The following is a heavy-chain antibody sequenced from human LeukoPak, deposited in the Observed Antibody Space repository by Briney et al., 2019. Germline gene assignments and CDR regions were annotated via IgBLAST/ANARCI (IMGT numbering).Heavy chain of an antibody. CDR3: AISDYGGKSPPLDY. D-gene: IGHD4-23*01. CDR1: GYTFTGYF. Sequence: ASVKVSCKASGYTFTGYFIHWVRQAPGQELEWMGWINPNSGGTNYSQKFQGRVTMTRDTSISTAYMELSRLRSDDTAVYYCAISDYGGKSPPLDYWGQGTLVTVSS. CDR2: INPNSGGT. J-gene: IGHJ4*02. V-gene: IGHV1-2*02.